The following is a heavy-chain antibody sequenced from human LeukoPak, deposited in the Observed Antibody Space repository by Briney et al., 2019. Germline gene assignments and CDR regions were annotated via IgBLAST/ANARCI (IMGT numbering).Heavy chain of an antibody. CDR3: IVFGDSNH. CDR2: THSSGGT. V-gene: IGHV3-53*01. CDR1: GFTGSHSY. J-gene: IGHJ5*02. Sequence: GGSLRLSCAASGFTGSHSYMSWVRQAPGKGLEWVSATHSSGGTYYADSVKGRFTISRDTSKNTLYLQINCLSVEDTAVYYCIVFGDSNHWGQGTLVTVSS. D-gene: IGHD4-17*01.